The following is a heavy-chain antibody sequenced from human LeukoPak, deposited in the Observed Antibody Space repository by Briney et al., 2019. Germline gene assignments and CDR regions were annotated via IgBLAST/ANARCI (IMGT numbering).Heavy chain of an antibody. Sequence: ASVKVSCKASGYTFTSYYMHWVRQAPGQGLEWMGLINPSGGSTSYAQKFQGRVTMTRDTSTSTVYMELSSLRSEDTAVYYCARALPRIYCSGGSCYYPYNWFDPWGQGTLVSVSS. V-gene: IGHV1-46*01. CDR2: INPSGGST. J-gene: IGHJ5*02. D-gene: IGHD2-15*01. CDR1: GYTFTSYY. CDR3: ARALPRIYCSGGSCYYPYNWFDP.